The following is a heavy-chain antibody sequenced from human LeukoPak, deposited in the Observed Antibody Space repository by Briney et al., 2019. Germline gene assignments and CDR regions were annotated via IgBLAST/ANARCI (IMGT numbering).Heavy chain of an antibody. Sequence: SGGSLRLSCAASGFTFSSYSMNWVRRAPGKGLEWVSSISSSSSYIYYADSVKGRFTISRDNAKNSLYLQMNSLRAEDTAVYYCARADGGYDPLDYWGQGTLVTVSS. CDR1: GFTFSSYS. CDR2: ISSSSSYI. D-gene: IGHD5-12*01. V-gene: IGHV3-21*01. J-gene: IGHJ4*02. CDR3: ARADGGYDPLDY.